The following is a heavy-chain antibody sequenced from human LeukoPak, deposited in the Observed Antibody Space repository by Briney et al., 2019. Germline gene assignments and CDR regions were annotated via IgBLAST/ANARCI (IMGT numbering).Heavy chain of an antibody. CDR2: ISYDGSNK. CDR3: AKEGRGTMIFPVLDY. Sequence: PGGSLRLSCAASGFTFSSYGMPWVRQAPGKGLEWVAVISYDGSNKYYADSVKGRFTISRDNSKNTLYLQMNSLRAEDTAVYYCAKEGRGTMIFPVLDYWGQGTLVTVSS. J-gene: IGHJ4*02. CDR1: GFTFSSYG. V-gene: IGHV3-30*18. D-gene: IGHD3-22*01.